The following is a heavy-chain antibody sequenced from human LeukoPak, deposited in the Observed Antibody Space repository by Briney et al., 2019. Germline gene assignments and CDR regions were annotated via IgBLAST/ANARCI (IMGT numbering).Heavy chain of an antibody. D-gene: IGHD2-21*01. Sequence: ASVKVSCKASGYTFTGYYLHWVRQAPGQGREWMGWINPNSGGTNYAQKFQGRVTMTRDTSISTAYMELSRLTSDDTAVYYCTRGGRYFMDWFDRWGQGTLVTVSS. CDR1: GYTFTGYY. J-gene: IGHJ5*02. V-gene: IGHV1-2*02. CDR2: INPNSGGT. CDR3: TRGGRYFMDWFDR.